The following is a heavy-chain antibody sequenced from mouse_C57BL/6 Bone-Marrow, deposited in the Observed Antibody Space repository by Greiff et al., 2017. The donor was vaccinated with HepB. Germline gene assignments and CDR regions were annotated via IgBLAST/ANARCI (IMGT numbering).Heavy chain of an antibody. CDR3: ARHVGITTGLYAMDY. Sequence: VKLMESGPGLVAPSQSLSITCTVSGFSLTSYGVHWVRQPPGKGLEWLVVIWSDGSTTYNSALKSRLSISKDNSKSQVFVKMNSLQTDDKAMYYCARHVGITTGLYAMDYWGQGTSVTVSS. J-gene: IGHJ4*01. D-gene: IGHD1-1*01. CDR2: IWSDGST. CDR1: GFSLTSYG. V-gene: IGHV2-6-1*01.